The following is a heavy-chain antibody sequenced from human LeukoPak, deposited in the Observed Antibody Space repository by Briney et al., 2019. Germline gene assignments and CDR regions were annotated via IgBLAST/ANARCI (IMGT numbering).Heavy chain of an antibody. V-gene: IGHV4-39*07. CDR1: GGSISSSSYY. CDR3: ARDPGSGKPY. D-gene: IGHD3-10*01. J-gene: IGHJ4*02. CDR2: IYYSGST. Sequence: PSETLSLTCTVSGGSISSSSYYWGWIRQPPGKGLEWIGSIYYSGSTYYNPSLKSRVTISVDTSKNQFSLKLSSVTAADTAVYYCARDPGSGKPYWGQGTLVTVSS.